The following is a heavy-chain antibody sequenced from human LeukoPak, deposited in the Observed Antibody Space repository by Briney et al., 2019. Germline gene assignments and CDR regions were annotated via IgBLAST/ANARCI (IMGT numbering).Heavy chain of an antibody. CDR3: VGAPNPSYFDY. D-gene: IGHD1-26*01. CDR1: GGSFSGYY. V-gene: IGHV4-34*06. CDR2: INHSGST. J-gene: IGHJ4*02. Sequence: PSETLSLTCAVYGGSFSGYYWSWIRQPPGKGLEWIGEINHSGSTNYNPSLQSRVTISVDTSKSQFSLTLGSVTAADTAVYFCVGAPNPSYFDYWGQGTLVTVSS.